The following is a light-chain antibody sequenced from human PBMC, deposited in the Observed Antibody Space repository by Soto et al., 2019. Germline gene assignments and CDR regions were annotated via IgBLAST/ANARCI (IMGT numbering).Light chain of an antibody. V-gene: IGLV2-23*02. Sequence: QSALTQPASVSGSPGQSITISCTGTSSDVGTYDLVSWYQQHPGKAPKLVISAVTKRPSGVSDRFSGSKSGNTASLTISGLQTGDEADYYCCSYSGPSTYVVFGGGTKVTVL. CDR2: AVT. CDR1: SSDVGTYDL. J-gene: IGLJ2*01. CDR3: CSYSGPSTYVV.